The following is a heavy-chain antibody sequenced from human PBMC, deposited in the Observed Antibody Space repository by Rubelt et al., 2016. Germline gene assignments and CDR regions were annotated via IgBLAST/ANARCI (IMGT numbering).Heavy chain of an antibody. V-gene: IGHV3-66*01. CDR2: TYSGGST. CDR3: ARNGYSSSWYRN. J-gene: IGHJ4*02. D-gene: IGHD6-13*01. Sequence: EVHLVESGGGLVQPGGSLRLSCAASGFTVSTNYMSWVRQAPGKGLEWVSVTYSGGSTFYADSVKGRFTISRDNSKNTLYLQMSSLRAEDTAVYYWARNGYSSSWYRNWGLGTLVTGSA. CDR1: GFTVSTNY.